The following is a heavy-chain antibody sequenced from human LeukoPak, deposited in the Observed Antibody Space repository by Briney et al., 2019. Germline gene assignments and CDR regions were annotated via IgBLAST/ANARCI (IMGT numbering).Heavy chain of an antibody. V-gene: IGHV5-51*01. Sequence: PGESLKISCQGSGYSFTSYWIVWVRQMPGKGLEWMGIIYPGDSEIRYSPSFQGQVTISADKSISTAYPQWSSLKASDTAMYYCARGLGYSGSYPISLWGRGTLVTVSS. CDR3: ARGLGYSGSYPISL. CDR2: IYPGDSEI. CDR1: GYSFTSYW. D-gene: IGHD1-26*01. J-gene: IGHJ2*01.